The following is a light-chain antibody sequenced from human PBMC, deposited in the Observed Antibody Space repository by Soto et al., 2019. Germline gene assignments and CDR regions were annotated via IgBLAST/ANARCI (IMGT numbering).Light chain of an antibody. CDR2: GAS. J-gene: IGKJ5*01. V-gene: IGKV3-20*01. CDR1: QSVSNNY. CDR3: QQYGSSPPIT. Sequence: EMGLTQCPGNLSLSLGERATLSCRASQSVSNNYLAWYQQKPGQAPRLLIYGASSRATGIPDRFSGSGSGTDFTLTISRLEPEDFAVYYCQQYGSSPPITFGQGTRLEIK.